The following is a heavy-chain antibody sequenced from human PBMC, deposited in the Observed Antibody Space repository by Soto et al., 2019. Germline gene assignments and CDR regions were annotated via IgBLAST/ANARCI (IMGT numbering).Heavy chain of an antibody. CDR1: GFTFSSYG. CDR2: IWYDGSNK. Sequence: QVQLVESGGGVVQPGRSLRLSCAASGFTFSSYGMHWVRQAPGKGLEWVAVIWYDGSNKYYADSVKGRFTISRDNSKNTLYLEMNSLRAEATAVYYCARARVTMVRGVISFGYWGQGTLVTVSS. V-gene: IGHV3-33*01. D-gene: IGHD3-10*01. CDR3: ARARVTMVRGVISFGY. J-gene: IGHJ4*02.